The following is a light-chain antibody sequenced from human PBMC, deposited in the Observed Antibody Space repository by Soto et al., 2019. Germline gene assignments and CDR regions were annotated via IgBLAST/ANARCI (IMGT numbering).Light chain of an antibody. CDR2: SND. V-gene: IGLV1-44*01. CDR3: AVWDDSLDGVV. J-gene: IGLJ2*01. CDR1: SSNIGDNT. Sequence: QSVLTQPPSASGTPGQSVTISCSGSSSNIGDNTVNWYQQLPGTAPKLLIYSNDQRWSAVPDRFSASKSGTSASLAISGLQSEDEADYYCAVWDDSLDGVVFGGGTKLTVL.